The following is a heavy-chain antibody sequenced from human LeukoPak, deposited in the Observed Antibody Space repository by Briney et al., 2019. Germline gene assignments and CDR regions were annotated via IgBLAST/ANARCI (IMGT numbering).Heavy chain of an antibody. J-gene: IGHJ3*02. CDR1: GGSFSGYY. D-gene: IGHD2-2*02. CDR3: ARAGYQLLYRTGAFGI. Sequence: SETLSLTCAVYGGSFSGYYWSWIRQPPGKGLEWIGEINHSGSTNYNPSLKSRVTISVDTSKNQFSLKLSSVTAADTAVYYCARAGYQLLYRTGAFGIWGQGTMVTVSS. CDR2: INHSGST. V-gene: IGHV4-34*01.